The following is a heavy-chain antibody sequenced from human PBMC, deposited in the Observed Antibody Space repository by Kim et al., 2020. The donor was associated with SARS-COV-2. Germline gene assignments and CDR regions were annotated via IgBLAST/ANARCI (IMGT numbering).Heavy chain of an antibody. D-gene: IGHD7-27*01. V-gene: IGHV3-11*06. CDR3: ASDAWVQRGTDGFDY. J-gene: IGHJ4*02. Sequence: DSVKGRFTISRDNAKNSLYLQMNSLRVEDRAVYYCASDAWVQRGTDGFDYWGQGTLVTVTS.